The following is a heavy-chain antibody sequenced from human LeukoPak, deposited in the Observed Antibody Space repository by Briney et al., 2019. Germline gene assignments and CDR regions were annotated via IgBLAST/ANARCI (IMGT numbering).Heavy chain of an antibody. D-gene: IGHD7-27*01. CDR3: AKDGGLWVSAHWGDS. CDR1: GFTFSSYT. Sequence: GGSLRLSCAASGFTFSSYTMSWIRQAPGKGLEWVSTITTSDGNTYYADSVKGRFTVSRDNSKNTLFLQMNSLRAEDTAVYYCAKDGGLWVSAHWGDSWGRGTLVTVSS. J-gene: IGHJ4*02. CDR2: ITTSDGNT. V-gene: IGHV3-23*01.